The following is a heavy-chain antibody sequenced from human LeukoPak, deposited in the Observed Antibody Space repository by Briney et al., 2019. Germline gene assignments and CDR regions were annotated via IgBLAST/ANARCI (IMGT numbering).Heavy chain of an antibody. J-gene: IGHJ6*03. V-gene: IGHV4-59*08. CDR3: ARGGPFGEYITYYMDV. D-gene: IGHD3-10*01. CDR1: GGSISSYY. Sequence: SETLSLTCTVSGGSISSYYWSWIRQPPGKGLEWIGYIYYSGSTNYNPSLKSRVTISVDTSKNQFSLKLSSVTAADTAVYYCARGGPFGEYITYYMDVWGKGTTVTISS. CDR2: IYYSGST.